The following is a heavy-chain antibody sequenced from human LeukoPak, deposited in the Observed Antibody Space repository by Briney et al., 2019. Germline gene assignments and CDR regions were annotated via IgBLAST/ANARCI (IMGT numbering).Heavy chain of an antibody. CDR1: GFTFSSYA. V-gene: IGHV3-30-3*01. Sequence: QSGGSLRLSCAASGFTFSSYAMHWVRQAPGKGLEWVAVISYDGSNKYYADSVKGRFTISRDNSKNTLYLQMNGLRAEDTAVYYCARDYDILTGFFDYWGQGTLVTVSS. CDR2: ISYDGSNK. J-gene: IGHJ4*02. CDR3: ARDYDILTGFFDY. D-gene: IGHD3-9*01.